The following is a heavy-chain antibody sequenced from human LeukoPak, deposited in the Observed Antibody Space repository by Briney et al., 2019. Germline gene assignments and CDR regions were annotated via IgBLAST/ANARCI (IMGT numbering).Heavy chain of an antibody. CDR1: GGSISSYY. CDR3: ARSLRGNGMDV. CDR2: IYYSGGT. J-gene: IGHJ6*02. V-gene: IGHV4-59*01. D-gene: IGHD4-17*01. Sequence: SETLSLTCTVSGGSISSYYWSWIRQPPGKGLEWIGYIYYSGGTNYNPSLKSRVTISVDTSKNQFSLKLSSVTAADTAVYYCARSLRGNGMDVWGQGTTVTVS.